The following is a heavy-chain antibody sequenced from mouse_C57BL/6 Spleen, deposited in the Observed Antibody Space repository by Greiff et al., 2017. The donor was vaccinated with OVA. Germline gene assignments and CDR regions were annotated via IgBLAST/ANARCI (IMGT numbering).Heavy chain of an antibody. V-gene: IGHV7-1*01. D-gene: IGHD2-4*01. CDR1: GFTFSDFY. CDR3: ARDGDYDWYFDV. Sequence: DVKLVESGGGLVQSGRSLRLSCATSGFTFSDFYMEWVRQAPGKGLEWIAARRNKANDYTTEYSASVKGRFIVSRDTSQSILYLQMNALRAEDTAIYYCARDGDYDWYFDVWGTGTTVTVSS. J-gene: IGHJ1*03. CDR2: RRNKANDYTT.